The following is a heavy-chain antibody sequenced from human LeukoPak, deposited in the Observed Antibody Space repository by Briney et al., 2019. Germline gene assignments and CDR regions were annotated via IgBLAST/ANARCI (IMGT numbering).Heavy chain of an antibody. J-gene: IGHJ6*03. CDR1: GFTFSSYG. CDR2: IRYDGSNK. Sequence: GGSLRLSCAASGFTFSSYGMHWVRQAPGKGLEWVAFIRYDGSNKYYADSVKGRFTISRDNAKNSLYLQMNSLRAEDTALYYCARVAKPLLIYYYYYMDVWGKGTTVTVSS. V-gene: IGHV3-30*02. CDR3: ARVAKPLLIYYYYYMDV. D-gene: IGHD2-21*01.